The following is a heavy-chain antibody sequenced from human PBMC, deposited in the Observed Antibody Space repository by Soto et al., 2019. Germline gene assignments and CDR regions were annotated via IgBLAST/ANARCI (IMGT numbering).Heavy chain of an antibody. J-gene: IGHJ5*02. V-gene: IGHV1-69*01. CDR2: IIPIFGTA. CDR1: GVTFSSYA. D-gene: IGHD4-17*01. CDR3: ARDGQDHYGGNMEGRWFDP. Sequence: QVQLVQSGAEVKKPGSSVKVSCKASGVTFSSYAISWVRQAPGHGLECMGGIIPIFGTANYAQKFQGRVTITADESTSTAYMELSSLRSEDTTVYYCARDGQDHYGGNMEGRWFDPWGQGTLVTVSS.